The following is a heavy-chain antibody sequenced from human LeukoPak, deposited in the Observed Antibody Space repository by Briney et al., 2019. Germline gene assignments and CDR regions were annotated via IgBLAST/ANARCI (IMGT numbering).Heavy chain of an antibody. D-gene: IGHD2-2*01. Sequence: PGGSLRLSCAASGLTFSNYAMHWVRQAPGKGLEWVAVISYDGSNKYYADSVKGRFTISRDNSKNTLYLQMNSLRAEDTAVYYCARDYGGYCSSTSCSWWFDPWGQGTLVTASS. J-gene: IGHJ5*02. CDR2: ISYDGSNK. CDR3: ARDYGGYCSSTSCSWWFDP. V-gene: IGHV3-30-3*01. CDR1: GLTFSNYA.